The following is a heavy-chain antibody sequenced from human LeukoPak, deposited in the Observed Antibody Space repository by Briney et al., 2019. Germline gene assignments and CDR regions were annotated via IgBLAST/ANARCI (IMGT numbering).Heavy chain of an antibody. CDR3: ARVVGVDTAMDFDY. Sequence: GGSLRLSCAASGFTVSSNYMSWVRQAPGKGLEWVSVIYSGGSTYYADSVKGRFTISRDNSKNTLYLQMNSLRAEDTAVYYCARVVGVDTAMDFDYWGQGTLVTVSS. CDR1: GFTVSSNY. V-gene: IGHV3-53*05. J-gene: IGHJ4*02. D-gene: IGHD5-18*01. CDR2: IYSGGST.